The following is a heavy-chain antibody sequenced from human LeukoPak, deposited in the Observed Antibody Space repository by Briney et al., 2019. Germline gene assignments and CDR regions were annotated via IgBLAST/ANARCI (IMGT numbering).Heavy chain of an antibody. CDR3: ARDSKGPAF. CDR1: GFTVNANY. CDR2: IYSDGGT. Sequence: GGSLRLSCAASGFTVNANYMSWVRQAPGKGLEWVSVIYSDGGTYYSDYVKGRFTISRDYSKNTLYLQMSSLRVEDTAVYYCARDSKGPAFWGQGTLVTVSS. D-gene: IGHD2-15*01. J-gene: IGHJ4*02. V-gene: IGHV3-53*01.